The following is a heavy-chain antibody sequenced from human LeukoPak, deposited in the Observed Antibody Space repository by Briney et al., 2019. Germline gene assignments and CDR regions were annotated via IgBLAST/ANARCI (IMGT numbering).Heavy chain of an antibody. Sequence: SDTLSLTCTVSGGSISSYYWSWIRQPPGKGLEWIGYIYYSGSTNYNPSLKSRVTISVDTSKNQFSLKLSSVTAADTAVYYCARWGPTYYYDSSGYYGTFDYWGQGTLVTVSS. D-gene: IGHD3-22*01. CDR2: IYYSGST. V-gene: IGHV4-59*08. CDR3: ARWGPTYYYDSSGYYGTFDY. CDR1: GGSISSYY. J-gene: IGHJ4*02.